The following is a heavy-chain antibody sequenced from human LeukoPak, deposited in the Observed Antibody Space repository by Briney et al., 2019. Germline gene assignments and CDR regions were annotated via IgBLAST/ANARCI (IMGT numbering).Heavy chain of an antibody. D-gene: IGHD3-22*01. J-gene: IGHJ4*02. V-gene: IGHV3-23*01. CDR1: GFTFNNYA. CDR2: TAGSGISK. CDR3: ARLPTFYYDSSGYHYDY. Sequence: TGGSLSLSCVASGFTFNNYAMSWVRQAPGRGLEWASSTAGSGISKDYADSVKGRFTISKDKSKNTLYLQMDNLRAEDTGVYFCARLPTFYYDSSGYHYDYWGQGTLVTVSS.